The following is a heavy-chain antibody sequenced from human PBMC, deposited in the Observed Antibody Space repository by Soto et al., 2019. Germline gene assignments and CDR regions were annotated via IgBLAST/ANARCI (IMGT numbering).Heavy chain of an antibody. CDR1: GFTFSNYA. CDR3: VKSQSGSYFAAFDI. D-gene: IGHD1-26*01. CDR2: ISSDGINK. J-gene: IGHJ3*02. Sequence: QVQLVESGGGVVQPGRSLRLSCAASGFTFSNYAIHWVRQAPVKRLEWVAGISSDGINKSYADSVKGRFSIFRDNSKNKLFLQMNSLRAEDTAVYDCVKSQSGSYFAAFDIWGKGTTVTVSS. V-gene: IGHV3-30-3*02.